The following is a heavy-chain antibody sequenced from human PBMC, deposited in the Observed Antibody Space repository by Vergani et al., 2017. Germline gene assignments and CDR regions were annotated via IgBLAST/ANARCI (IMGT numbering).Heavy chain of an antibody. J-gene: IGHJ5*02. V-gene: IGHV3-33*01. CDR3: VSDLRLLYNRFDP. D-gene: IGHD1-14*01. Sequence: QVQLVESGGGVVQPGRSLRLSCAASGFTFNQYGMHWVRQAPGKGLERVAVTWYDGNNKQYADSVKGRFTISRDNSKRTMYLQMNRLRDEDTGVCYCVSDLRLLYNRFDPWGQGTLVTVSS. CDR1: GFTFNQYG. CDR2: TWYDGNNK.